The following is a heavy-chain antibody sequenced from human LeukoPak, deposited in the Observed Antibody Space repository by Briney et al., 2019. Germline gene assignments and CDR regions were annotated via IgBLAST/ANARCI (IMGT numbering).Heavy chain of an antibody. Sequence: ASVKVSCKASGYTFTSYYMHWVRQAPGQGLEWMGLINPSGGSTSYAQKFQGRVTMTRDTSTSTVYMELSSLRSEDTAVYYCASGDSIAAASSPYYYYYGMDVWGKGTTVTVSS. D-gene: IGHD6-13*01. V-gene: IGHV1-46*01. CDR2: INPSGGST. CDR3: ASGDSIAAASSPYYYYYGMDV. CDR1: GYTFTSYY. J-gene: IGHJ6*04.